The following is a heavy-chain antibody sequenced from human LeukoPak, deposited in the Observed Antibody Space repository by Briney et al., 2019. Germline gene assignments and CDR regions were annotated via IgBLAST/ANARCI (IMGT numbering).Heavy chain of an antibody. CDR3: ARTRIRGLTVTRGYFYMDV. D-gene: IGHD3-10*01. Sequence: GASVKVSCKASGYTFTSYDINWVRQATGQGLEWMGWINPDNGGTKYAQKFQGRATMTRDTSKSTAYVEVNRLGSDDTAVYYCARTRIRGLTVTRGYFYMDVWGKGITVTVSS. CDR2: INPDNGGT. J-gene: IGHJ6*03. V-gene: IGHV1-2*02. CDR1: GYTFTSYD.